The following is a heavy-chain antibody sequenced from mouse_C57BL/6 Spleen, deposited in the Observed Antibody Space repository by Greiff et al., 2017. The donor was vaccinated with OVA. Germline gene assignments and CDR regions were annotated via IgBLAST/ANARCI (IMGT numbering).Heavy chain of an antibody. V-gene: IGHV2-2*01. CDR2: IWSGGST. D-gene: IGHD1-1*01. CDR3: ARNSYGSTDWYFDV. J-gene: IGHJ1*03. CDR1: GFSFTSYG. Sequence: VKLMESGPGLVQPSQSLSITCTVSGFSFTSYGVHWVRQSPGKGLEWLGVIWSGGSTDYNAAFISRLSISKDNSKSQVFFKMNSLQADDTAIYYCARNSYGSTDWYFDVWGTGTTVTVSS.